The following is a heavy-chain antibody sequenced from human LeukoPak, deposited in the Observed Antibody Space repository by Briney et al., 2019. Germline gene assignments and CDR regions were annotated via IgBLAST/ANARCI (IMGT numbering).Heavy chain of an antibody. V-gene: IGHV4-34*01. D-gene: IGHD4-17*01. J-gene: IGHJ5*02. CDR3: ARQGDTVTSGEHWFDP. CDR1: GGSFSGYY. Sequence: SETLSLTCAVYGGSFSGYYWSWIRQPPGKGLEWIGEINHSGSTNYNPSLKSRVTISVDTSKNPFSLKLSSVTAADTAVYYCARQGDTVTSGEHWFDPWGQGTLVTVSS. CDR2: INHSGST.